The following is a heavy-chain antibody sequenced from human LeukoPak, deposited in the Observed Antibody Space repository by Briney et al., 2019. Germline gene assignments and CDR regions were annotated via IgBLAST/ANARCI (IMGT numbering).Heavy chain of an antibody. V-gene: IGHV3-23*01. CDR1: GFTFSSYA. D-gene: IGHD6-13*01. J-gene: IGHJ4*02. Sequence: GGSLRLSCAASGFTFSSYAMSWVRQAPGKGLEWVSSITSSGGSTYYADSVKGRFTISRDNSKNTLYLQMNSLRAEDTAVYYCARGLAAAGTHWGQGTLVTVSS. CDR2: ITSSGGST. CDR3: ARGLAAAGTH.